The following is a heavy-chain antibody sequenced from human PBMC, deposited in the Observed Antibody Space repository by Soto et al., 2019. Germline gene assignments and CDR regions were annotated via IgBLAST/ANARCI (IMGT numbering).Heavy chain of an antibody. D-gene: IGHD2-2*01. CDR1: GYSFTSYW. Sequence: PGESLKISCKGSGYSFTSYWIGWVRQMPGKGLEWMGIIYPGDSDTRYSPSFQGQVTISADKSISTAYLQWSSLKASDTAMYYCARHGIVVVPAAANSHYYYYYMDFWGKGTTVTVSS. CDR3: ARHGIVVVPAAANSHYYYYYMDF. J-gene: IGHJ6*03. CDR2: IYPGDSDT. V-gene: IGHV5-51*01.